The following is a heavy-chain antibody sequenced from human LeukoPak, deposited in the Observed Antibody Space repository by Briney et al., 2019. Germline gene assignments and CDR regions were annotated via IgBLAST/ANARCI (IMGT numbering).Heavy chain of an antibody. CDR2: INPNSGGT. D-gene: IGHD1-26*01. V-gene: IGHV1-2*02. Sequence: GASVKVSCTTSGYTFTGYYMHWVRQAPGQGLEWMGWINPNSGGTNYAQKFQDRVTMTRDTSITTAYMELSGLRSDDTALYYCARGSEVGATQKNALDIWGQGTMVTVSS. CDR1: GYTFTGYY. CDR3: ARGSEVGATQKNALDI. J-gene: IGHJ3*02.